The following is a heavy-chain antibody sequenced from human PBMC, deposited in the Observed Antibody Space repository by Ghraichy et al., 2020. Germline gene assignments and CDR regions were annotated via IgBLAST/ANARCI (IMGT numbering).Heavy chain of an antibody. CDR3: ARGLRLYYYGSGSYGDY. Sequence: LETLSLTCAVYGGSFSGYYWSWIRQPPGKGLEWIGEINHSGSTNYNPSLKSRVTISVDTSKNQFSLKLSSVTAADTAVYYCARGLRLYYYGSGSYGDYWGQGTLVTVSS. D-gene: IGHD3-10*01. CDR1: GGSFSGYY. V-gene: IGHV4-34*01. J-gene: IGHJ4*02. CDR2: INHSGST.